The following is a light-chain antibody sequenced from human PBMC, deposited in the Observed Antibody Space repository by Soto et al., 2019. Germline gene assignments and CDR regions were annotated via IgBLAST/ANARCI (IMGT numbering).Light chain of an antibody. CDR2: LNSDGSH. CDR3: QTWGTGIVV. V-gene: IGLV4-69*01. J-gene: IGLJ2*01. Sequence: QLVLTQSPSASASLGASVKLTCTLSSGHSSYAIAWHQQQPEKGPRYLMKLNSDGSHSKGDGIPDRFSGSSSGAERSLTLSSLQSEDEADYYCQTWGTGIVVFGGGTKVTVL. CDR1: SGHSSYA.